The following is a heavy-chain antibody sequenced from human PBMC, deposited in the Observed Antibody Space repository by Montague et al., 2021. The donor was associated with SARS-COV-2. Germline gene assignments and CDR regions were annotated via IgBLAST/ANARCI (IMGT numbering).Heavy chain of an antibody. CDR1: GGSISNGGYY. CDR3: AMRGGALDAFDI. Sequence: SETLSLTCTVSGGSISNGGYYWGWIRQPPGKGLDWIGSIYYSGSTYYNPSLKSRVTISVDTSKNQFSLKLSSVTAADTAVYYCAMRGGALDAFDIWGQGTMVIVSS. V-gene: IGHV4-39*01. CDR2: IYYSGST. J-gene: IGHJ3*02. D-gene: IGHD4-17*01.